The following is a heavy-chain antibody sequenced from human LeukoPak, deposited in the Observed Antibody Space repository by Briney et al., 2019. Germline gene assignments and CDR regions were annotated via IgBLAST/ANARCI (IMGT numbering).Heavy chain of an antibody. V-gene: IGHV1-69-2*01. Sequence: EATVKISCKVSGYTFTDYYMHWVQQAPGKGLEWMGLVDPEDGETIYAEKFQGRVTVTADTSTDTAYMELSSLRSEDTAVYYCAHTGYSSGWEFRWGQGTLVTVSS. D-gene: IGHD6-19*01. CDR1: GYTFTDYY. CDR3: AHTGYSSGWEFR. CDR2: VDPEDGET. J-gene: IGHJ4*02.